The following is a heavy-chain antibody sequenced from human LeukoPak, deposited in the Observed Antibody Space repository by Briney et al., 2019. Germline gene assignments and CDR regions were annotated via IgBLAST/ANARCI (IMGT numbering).Heavy chain of an antibody. J-gene: IGHJ4*02. CDR1: GFTFSSYG. CDR3: ARDEGIGAAGTTPAERGSLDY. CDR2: IWYDGSNK. D-gene: IGHD6-13*01. V-gene: IGHV3-33*01. Sequence: PGGFLRLSCAAGGFTFSSYGMHWVRQAPGKGLEWVAVIWYDGSNKYYADSVKGRFTISRDNSKNTLYLQMNSLRAEDTAVYYCARDEGIGAAGTTPAERGSLDYWGQGTLVTVSS.